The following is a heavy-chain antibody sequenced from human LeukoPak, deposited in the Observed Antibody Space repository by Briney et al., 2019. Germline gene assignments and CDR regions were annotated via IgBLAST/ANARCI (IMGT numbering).Heavy chain of an antibody. V-gene: IGHV4-59*12. CDR3: ARGVYYGSGSYYSPSDFDY. D-gene: IGHD3-10*01. CDR2: IYYSGST. J-gene: IGHJ4*02. Sequence: SETLSLTCTVSGGSISSNYWSWIRQSPGKGLEWIGHIYYSGSTNYNPSLKSRVTISVDTSKNKFSLKLSSVTAADTAVYYCARGVYYGSGSYYSPSDFDYWGQGTLVTVSS. CDR1: GGSISSNY.